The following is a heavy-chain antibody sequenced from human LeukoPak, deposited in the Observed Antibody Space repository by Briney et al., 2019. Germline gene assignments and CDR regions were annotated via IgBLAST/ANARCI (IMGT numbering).Heavy chain of an antibody. D-gene: IGHD5-18*01. CDR1: GFTLSTYA. CDR2: IRYDGTNK. V-gene: IGHV3-30*02. J-gene: IGHJ6*03. CDR3: AKRDRGYSYGNYYYYMDV. Sequence: GGSLRLSCAASGFTLSTYAMSWVRQTPGKGLEWVAFIRYDGTNKYYADSVKGRFTISRDNSKNTLYLQMNSLRAEDTAVYYCAKRDRGYSYGNYYYYMDVWGKGTTVTISS.